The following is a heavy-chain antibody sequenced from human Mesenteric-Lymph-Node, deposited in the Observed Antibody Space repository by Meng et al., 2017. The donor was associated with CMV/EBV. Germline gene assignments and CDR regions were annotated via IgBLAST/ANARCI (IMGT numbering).Heavy chain of an antibody. D-gene: IGHD3-10*01. J-gene: IGHJ5*02. CDR2: INPDSGGT. V-gene: IGHV1-2*06. CDR3: ARAGITMVRGVISWFDP. CDR1: YTVTGYY. Sequence: YTVTGYYMHWVRQAPGQGLEWMGRINPDSGGTNCAQKFQGRVTMTRDTSISTAYMELSRLRSDDTAVYYCARAGITMVRGVISWFDPWGQGTLVTVSS.